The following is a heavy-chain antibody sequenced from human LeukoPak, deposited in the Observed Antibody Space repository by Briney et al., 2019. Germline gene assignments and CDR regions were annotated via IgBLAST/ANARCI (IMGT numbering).Heavy chain of an antibody. Sequence: GGSLRLSCAASGFTFSSYAMSWVRQAPGKGLEWVSAISGSGGSTYYADSVKGRFTISRDNSKNTLYLQMNSRRAEDTAVYYCAKDLNCYGGNSCGRLDYWGQGTLVTVSS. D-gene: IGHD4-23*01. CDR1: GFTFSSYA. CDR2: ISGSGGST. CDR3: AKDLNCYGGNSCGRLDY. J-gene: IGHJ4*02. V-gene: IGHV3-23*01.